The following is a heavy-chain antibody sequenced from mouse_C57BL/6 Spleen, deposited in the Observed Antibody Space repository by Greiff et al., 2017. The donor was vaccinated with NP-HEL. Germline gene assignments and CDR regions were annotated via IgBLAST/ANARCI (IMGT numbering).Heavy chain of an antibody. V-gene: IGHV1-82*01. D-gene: IGHD2-4*01. CDR2: IYPGDGDT. Sequence: VQLQQSGPELVKPGASVKISCKASGYAFSSSWMNWVKQRPGKGLEWIGRIYPGDGDTNYNGKFKGKATLTADKSFSTAYMQLSSLTSEDSAVYFCARRGDYDYDDYWGQGTTLTVSS. CDR1: GYAFSSSW. J-gene: IGHJ2*01. CDR3: ARRGDYDYDDY.